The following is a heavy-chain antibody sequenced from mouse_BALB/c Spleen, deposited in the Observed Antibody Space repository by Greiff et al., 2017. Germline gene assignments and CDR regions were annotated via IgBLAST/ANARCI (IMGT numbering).Heavy chain of an antibody. J-gene: IGHJ3*01. CDR3: VYGNYGFAY. V-gene: IGHV3-2*02. D-gene: IGHD2-1*01. CDR1: GYSITSDYA. Sequence: EVKLVESGPGLVKPSQSLSLTCTVTGYSITSDYAWNWIRQFPGNKLEWMGYISYSGSTSYNPSLKSRISITRDTSKNQFFLQLNSVTTEDTATYYCVYGNYGFAYWGQGTLVTVSA. CDR2: ISYSGST.